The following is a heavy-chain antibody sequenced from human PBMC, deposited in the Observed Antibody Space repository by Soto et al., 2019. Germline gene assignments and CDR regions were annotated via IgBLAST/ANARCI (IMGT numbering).Heavy chain of an antibody. Sequence: PSETLSLTCTVSGGSISSSSYYWGWIRQPPGKGLEWIGYIYYSGSTNYNPSLKSRVTISVDTSKNQFSLKLSSVTAADTAVYYCASGGGYCSSTSCYASELFDYWGQGTLVTVSS. V-gene: IGHV4-61*05. CDR1: GGSISSSSYY. CDR3: ASGGGYCSSTSCYASELFDY. J-gene: IGHJ4*02. D-gene: IGHD2-2*01. CDR2: IYYSGST.